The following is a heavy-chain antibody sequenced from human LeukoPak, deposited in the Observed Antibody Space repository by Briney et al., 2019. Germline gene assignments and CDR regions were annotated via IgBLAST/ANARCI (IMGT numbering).Heavy chain of an antibody. CDR1: GGSISSGGYY. Sequence: SETLSLTCTVSGGSISSGGYYWSWIRQHPGKGLEWIGYIYYSGSTYYNPSLKSRVTISVDTSKNQFSLKLSSVTAADTAVSSCAGSLYYDILTGYPLYYGMDVWGKGTPVTVSS. D-gene: IGHD3-9*01. V-gene: IGHV4-31*03. CDR3: AGSLYYDILTGYPLYYGMDV. CDR2: IYYSGST. J-gene: IGHJ6*04.